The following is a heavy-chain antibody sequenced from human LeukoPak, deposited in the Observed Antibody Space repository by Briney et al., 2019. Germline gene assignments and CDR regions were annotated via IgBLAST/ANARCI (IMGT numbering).Heavy chain of an antibody. CDR2: IYHSGST. CDR1: GYSISSGYY. V-gene: IGHV4-38-2*02. CDR3: ARDDSSSPSFDY. Sequence: SETLSLTCTVSGYSISSGYYWGWIRQPPGKGLEWIGSIYHSGSTYYNPSLKSRVTISVDTSKNQFSLKLSSVTAADTAVYYCARDDSSSPSFDYWGQGTLVTVSS. J-gene: IGHJ4*02. D-gene: IGHD6-13*01.